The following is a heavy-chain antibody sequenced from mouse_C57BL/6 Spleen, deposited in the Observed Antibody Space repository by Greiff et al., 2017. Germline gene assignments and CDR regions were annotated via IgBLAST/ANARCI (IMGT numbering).Heavy chain of an antibody. CDR1: GYTFPSYG. CDR2: IYPRSGNT. J-gene: IGHJ1*03. CDR3: AITTVVEGYFDV. Sequence: VQLKQSGAELARPGASVKLSCKASGYTFPSYGISWVKQRTGQGLEWIGEIYPRSGNTYYNEKFKGKATLTADKSSSTAYMELRSLTSEDSAVYFCAITTVVEGYFDVWGTGTTVTVSS. D-gene: IGHD1-1*01. V-gene: IGHV1-81*01.